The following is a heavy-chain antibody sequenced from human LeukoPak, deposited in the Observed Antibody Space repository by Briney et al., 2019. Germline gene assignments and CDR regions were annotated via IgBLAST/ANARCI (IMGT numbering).Heavy chain of an antibody. Sequence: SESLSLTCSFSGDSISTYYWSWIRQSLRKGLEWIGHIYSSGNTDYNSSLKSRVTISVDTSKSQFSLRLSSVTATDTAVYYCARLRWQLVGPYFDYWGQGILVTVSS. CDR1: GDSISTYY. J-gene: IGHJ4*02. CDR2: IYSSGNT. D-gene: IGHD1-26*01. CDR3: ARLRWQLVGPYFDY. V-gene: IGHV4-59*01.